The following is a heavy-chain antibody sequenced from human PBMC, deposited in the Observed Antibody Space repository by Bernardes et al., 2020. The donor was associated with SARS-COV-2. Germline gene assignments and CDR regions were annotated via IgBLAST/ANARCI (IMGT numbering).Heavy chain of an antibody. V-gene: IGHV3-23*01. CDR1: GFTFSSYA. CDR2: ISGSGGST. J-gene: IGHJ4*02. Sequence: SLRLSCAASGFTFSSYAMSWVRQAPGKGLEWVSAISGSGGSTYYADSVKGRFTISRDNSKNTLYLQMNSLRAEDTAVYYCAKDLPIYCSGGSCPDYWGQGTLVTVSS. CDR3: AKDLPIYCSGGSCPDY. D-gene: IGHD2-15*01.